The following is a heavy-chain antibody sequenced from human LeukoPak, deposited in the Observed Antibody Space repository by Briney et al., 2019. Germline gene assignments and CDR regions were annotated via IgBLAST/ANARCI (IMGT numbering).Heavy chain of an antibody. CDR3: VKEPVVRGVRNYFDY. CDR1: GFTFSSYD. V-gene: IGHV3-23*01. D-gene: IGHD3-10*01. Sequence: GGPLTLSCAASGFTFSSYDMSWLRQAPGKGLEWVSAISGSGGSTYYADSEKRRFTISRHNSKNTLYLQMNSLRAEDTAVYYCVKEPVVRGVRNYFDYWGQGTLVTVSS. J-gene: IGHJ4*02. CDR2: ISGSGGST.